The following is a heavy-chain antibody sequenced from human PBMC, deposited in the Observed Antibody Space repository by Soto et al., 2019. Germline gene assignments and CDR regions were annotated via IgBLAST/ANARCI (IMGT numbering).Heavy chain of an antibody. V-gene: IGHV1-69*13. CDR1: GGTFSSYA. J-gene: IGHJ4*02. D-gene: IGHD5-12*01. CDR3: ARDWASGGYNSHYFDY. Sequence: SVKVSCKASGGTFSSYAISWVRQAPGQGLEWMGGIIPIFGTANYAQKFQGRVTITADESTSTAYMELSSLRSEDTAVYYCARDWASGGYNSHYFDYWGQGTLVTVSS. CDR2: IIPIFGTA.